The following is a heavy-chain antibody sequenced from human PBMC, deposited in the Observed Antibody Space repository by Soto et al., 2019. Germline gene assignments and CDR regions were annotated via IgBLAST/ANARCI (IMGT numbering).Heavy chain of an antibody. CDR3: ARDLGGTADY. CDR2: IYYSGST. D-gene: IGHD1-1*01. CDR1: GGSISSYY. Sequence: SEPLSLTCTVSGGSISSYYWSWFRQPPGKGLEWIGYIYYSGSTNYNPSLKSRVTISVDTSKNQFSLKLSSVTAADTAVYYCARDLGGTADYWGQGTLVTVSS. J-gene: IGHJ4*02. V-gene: IGHV4-59*01.